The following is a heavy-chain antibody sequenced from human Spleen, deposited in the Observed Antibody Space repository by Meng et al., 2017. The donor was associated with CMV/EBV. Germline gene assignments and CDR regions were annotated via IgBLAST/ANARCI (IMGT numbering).Heavy chain of an antibody. CDR3: ARESRWLQFYWYFDL. CDR1: SVPSNSAA. CDR2: TYYRSKWYN. V-gene: IGHV6-1*01. J-gene: IGHJ2*01. Sequence: SVPSNSAAWNWIRQSPSRGLEWLGRTYYRSKWYNDYAVSVKSRITINPDTSKNQFSLQLNSVTPEDTAVYYCARESRWLQFYWYFDLWGRGTLVTVSS. D-gene: IGHD5-24*01.